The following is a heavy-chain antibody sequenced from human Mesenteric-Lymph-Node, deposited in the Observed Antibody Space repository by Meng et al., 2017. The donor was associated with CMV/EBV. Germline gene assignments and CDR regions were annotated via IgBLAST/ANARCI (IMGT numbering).Heavy chain of an antibody. CDR3: SRGGYSNYEGIDY. CDR1: GFTFRGST. CDR2: IRSEVNSYAI. D-gene: IGHD4-11*01. J-gene: IGHJ4*02. V-gene: IGHV3-73*01. Sequence: GESLKISCAASGFTFRGSTMHWVRQASGKGLEWVGRIRSEVNSYAIAYAASVKGRFTISRDDSKNTAYLQMNSLKSEDTAVYYCSRGGYSNYEGIDYWGQGTLVTVSS.